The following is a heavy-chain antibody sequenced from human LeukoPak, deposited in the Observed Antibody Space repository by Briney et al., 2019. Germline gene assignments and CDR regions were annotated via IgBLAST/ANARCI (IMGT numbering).Heavy chain of an antibody. Sequence: KPSESLSLTCAVYGGSFSGYYWSWIRQSPGKGLEWIGEINHRGSTKYNPSLKSRVTMSVDTSKNQFSLKLSSVTAADTAVYYCARVDDYWGRGTLFTVSS. V-gene: IGHV4-34*01. CDR2: INHRGST. CDR3: ARVDDY. J-gene: IGHJ4*02. CDR1: GGSFSGYY.